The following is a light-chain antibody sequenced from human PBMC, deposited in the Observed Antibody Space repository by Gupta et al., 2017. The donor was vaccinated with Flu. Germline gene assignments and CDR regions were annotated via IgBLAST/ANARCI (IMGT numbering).Light chain of an antibody. CDR3: CSYAGSYTPGV. CDR1: SSDVGGYNY. J-gene: IGLJ3*02. V-gene: IGLV2-11*01. Sequence: QSALTQPRSVSGSPGQSVTISCTGTSSDVGGYNYVSWYQQHPGKAPKLMIYEVSKRPSGVPDRFAGSKAGNTASLTISGLQAEDEADYYGCSYAGSYTPGVFGGGTKLTV. CDR2: EVS.